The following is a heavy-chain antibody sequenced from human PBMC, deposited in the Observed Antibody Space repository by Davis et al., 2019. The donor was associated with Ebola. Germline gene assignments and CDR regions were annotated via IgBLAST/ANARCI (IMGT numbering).Heavy chain of an antibody. J-gene: IGHJ6*02. Sequence: ASVKVSCKASGYPFTNYDINWVRQAPGQGLEWMGWMNPNSGNTDYAQKFQGRVTMTRDTSITTAYMELSSLRSTDTVVYYCARREVVTAPGVYYYYYGMDVWGQGTTVTVSS. CDR1: GYPFTNYD. V-gene: IGHV1-8*01. CDR3: ARREVVTAPGVYYYYYGMDV. CDR2: MNPNSGNT. D-gene: IGHD2-21*02.